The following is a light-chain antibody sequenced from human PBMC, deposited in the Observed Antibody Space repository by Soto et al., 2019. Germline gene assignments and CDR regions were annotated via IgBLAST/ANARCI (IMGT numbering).Light chain of an antibody. CDR1: QSISTY. CDR2: SAS. V-gene: IGKV1-39*01. CDR3: QQSYSPPWT. Sequence: DIQMTQSPSSLSASVGDRVTITCRASQSISTYLNWYQQKPGKAPKLLIYSASSLQSGVPSRFSGSGSGTDFTLTISGLQPEDFVTYYCQQSYSPPWTFGQGTTVEIK. J-gene: IGKJ1*01.